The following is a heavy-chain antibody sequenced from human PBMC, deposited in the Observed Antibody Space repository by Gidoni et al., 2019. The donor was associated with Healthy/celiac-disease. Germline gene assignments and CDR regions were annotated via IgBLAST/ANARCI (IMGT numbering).Heavy chain of an antibody. CDR1: RFTFSRYD. J-gene: IGHJ6*04. CDR3: ASAKCDFLPRDV. V-gene: IGHV3-13*01. CDR2: MGTTDNT. Sequence: EVQMLASAGGWVPPGGSVRLYCAASRFTFSRYDTHWVRQATGKGMECVSVMGTTDNTYYPGCVKCRFTISRENARNSFYLKIDSLRAGDTAVYYGASAKCDFLPRDVWGKGTTVTVSS. D-gene: IGHD3-3*01.